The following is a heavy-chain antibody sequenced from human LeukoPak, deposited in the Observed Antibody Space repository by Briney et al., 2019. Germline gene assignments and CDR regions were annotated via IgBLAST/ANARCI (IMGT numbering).Heavy chain of an antibody. Sequence: ASVMVSCKPSDYNFASYNFGWVRQAPGQGLEWVGWISAYNANTNYAQKFQDRVTLTTDRSTSTAFMELRGLTSDDTAVYYCARARLAVPGTVWLDTWGEGTLVIVSS. CDR3: ARARLAVPGTVWLDT. CDR1: DYNFASYN. J-gene: IGHJ5*02. V-gene: IGHV1-18*01. CDR2: ISAYNANT. D-gene: IGHD6-19*01.